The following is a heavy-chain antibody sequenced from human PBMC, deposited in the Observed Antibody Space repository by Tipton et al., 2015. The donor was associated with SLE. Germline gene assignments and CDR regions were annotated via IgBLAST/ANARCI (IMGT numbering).Heavy chain of an antibody. V-gene: IGHV4-61*01. CDR2: IYYSGST. D-gene: IGHD2/OR15-2a*01. CDR1: GGSISSSSYY. CDR3: ARDLLSDAFDI. Sequence: TLSLTCTVSGGSISSSSYYWGWIRQPPGKGLEWIGHIYYSGSTNYNPSLKSRVTISVDTSKNQFSLKLSSVTAADTAVYYCARDLLSDAFDIWGQGTMVTVSS. J-gene: IGHJ3*02.